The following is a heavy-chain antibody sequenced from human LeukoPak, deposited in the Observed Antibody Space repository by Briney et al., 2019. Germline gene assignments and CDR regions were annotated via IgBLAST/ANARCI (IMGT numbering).Heavy chain of an antibody. CDR3: ARGGIGELFDY. CDR1: GGSFSGYY. CDR2: INHSGST. D-gene: IGHD3-10*01. V-gene: IGHV4-34*01. J-gene: IGHJ4*02. Sequence: PSETLSLTCAVYGGSFSGYYWSWIRQPPGKGLEWIGEINHSGSTNYNPSFKSRVTISVDRSKNQFSLKLSSVTAADTAVYYCARGGIGELFDYWGQGTLVTVSS.